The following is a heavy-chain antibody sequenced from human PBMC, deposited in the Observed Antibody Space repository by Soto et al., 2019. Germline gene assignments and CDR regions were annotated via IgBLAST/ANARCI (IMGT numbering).Heavy chain of an antibody. CDR1: GGSISSYW. Sequence: PSETLSLTCTVSGGSISSYWWSWIRQSPGKGLEWIGCVYTNGATNYNPSLNSRVTISVDTSKTQFSLRLSSVTAADTAVYYCARPSYIGSDSAFEVWGQGTMVTVSS. CDR3: ARPSYIGSDSAFEV. CDR2: VYTNGAT. V-gene: IGHV4-59*01. J-gene: IGHJ3*01. D-gene: IGHD5-12*01.